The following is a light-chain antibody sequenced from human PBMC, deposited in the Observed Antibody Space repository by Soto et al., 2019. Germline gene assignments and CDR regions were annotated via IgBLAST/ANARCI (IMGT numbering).Light chain of an antibody. Sequence: EIVLTQSPGTLSLSPGERATLSCRASRSVNSSYLAWYQQKPGQAPRLLIYGASSRATGIPDRFSGSGSGTDFTLTISSLQAEDVAVYYCQQYHSSPLTFGGGTKVEIK. V-gene: IGKV3-20*01. CDR3: QQYHSSPLT. CDR1: RSVNSSY. CDR2: GAS. J-gene: IGKJ4*01.